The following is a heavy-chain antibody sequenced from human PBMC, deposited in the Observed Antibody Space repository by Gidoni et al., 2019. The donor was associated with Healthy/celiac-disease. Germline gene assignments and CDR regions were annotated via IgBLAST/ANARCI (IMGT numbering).Heavy chain of an antibody. CDR2: ISGSGGRT. CDR3: AKRGAGIADYYFDY. J-gene: IGHJ4*02. V-gene: IGHV3-23*01. D-gene: IGHD6-13*01. CDR1: GFTFSSYA. Sequence: EVQLLESVGGLVQPGGSLRLSCAASGFTFSSYAMSWVRQAPGKGLEWVSAISGSGGRTYYADSGKGRFTISRDNSKNTLYLQMNSMRAEDTAVYYCAKRGAGIADYYFDYWGQGTLVTVSS.